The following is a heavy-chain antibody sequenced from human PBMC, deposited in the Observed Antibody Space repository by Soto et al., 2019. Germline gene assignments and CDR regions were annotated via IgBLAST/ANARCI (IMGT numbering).Heavy chain of an antibody. Sequence: EVQLVESGGGLVQPGRSLRLSCAASGFTCDDYAMHWVLQAPGKGLEWVSGISWNSGSIGYADSVKGRFTISRDNAKNSLYLQMNSLGAEDTALYYCAKCGALLWFGELLLDYWGQGTLVTVSS. J-gene: IGHJ4*02. CDR3: AKCGALLWFGELLLDY. CDR2: ISWNSGSI. CDR1: GFTCDDYA. V-gene: IGHV3-9*01. D-gene: IGHD3-10*01.